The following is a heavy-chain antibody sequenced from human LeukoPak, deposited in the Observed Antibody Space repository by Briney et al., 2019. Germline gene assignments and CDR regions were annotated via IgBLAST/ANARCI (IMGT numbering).Heavy chain of an antibody. CDR3: ARGSGTMVRGVANWFDP. D-gene: IGHD3-10*01. CDR2: IYGGGST. Sequence: GGSLRLSCAASGFTVISNYMSWVRQAPGKGLEWVSVIYGGGSTYYADSVKGRFTISRDNSKNTLYLQMNSLRAEDTAMFYCARGSGTMVRGVANWFDPWGQGTLVTVSS. CDR1: GFTVISNY. V-gene: IGHV3-66*02. J-gene: IGHJ5*02.